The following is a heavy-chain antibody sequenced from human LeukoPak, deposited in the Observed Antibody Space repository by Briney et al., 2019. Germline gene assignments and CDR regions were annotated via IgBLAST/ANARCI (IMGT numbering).Heavy chain of an antibody. CDR2: INRDGSER. V-gene: IGHV3-7*01. J-gene: IGHJ6*02. Sequence: GGSLRLSCAASGFGFTFTNYWVSWVRQAPGMGLEWVATINRDGSERYYADAVKGRFTISRGTAKDSMYLQMNSLRAEDTALYYCAKVLRGVARFSGMDVWGQGTTVTVSS. CDR1: GFGFTFTNYW. CDR3: AKVLRGVARFSGMDV. D-gene: IGHD3-10*01.